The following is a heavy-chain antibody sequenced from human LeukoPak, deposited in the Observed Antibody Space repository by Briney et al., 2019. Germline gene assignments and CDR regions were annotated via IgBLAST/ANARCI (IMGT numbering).Heavy chain of an antibody. CDR3: ARGRLGYCSGGSCYPGY. CDR2: ISSSSSYI. V-gene: IGHV3-21*01. CDR1: GFTFSSYS. D-gene: IGHD2-15*01. Sequence: GGSLRLSCAASGFTFSSYSMNWVRQAPGKGLEWVSSISSSSSYIYYADSVKGRFTISRDNAKNSLYLQMSSLRAEDTAVYYCARGRLGYCSGGSCYPGYWGQGTLVTVSS. J-gene: IGHJ4*02.